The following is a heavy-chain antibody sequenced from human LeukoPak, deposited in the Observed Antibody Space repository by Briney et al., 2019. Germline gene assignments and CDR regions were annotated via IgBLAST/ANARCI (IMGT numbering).Heavy chain of an antibody. V-gene: IGHV4-59*08. CDR2: IYYSGST. J-gene: IGHJ5*02. D-gene: IGHD5-12*01. Sequence: KPSETLSLTCTVSGGSISSYYWSWIRQPPGKGLEWIGYIYYSGSTNYNPSLKSRVTISVDTSKNQFSLKLSSVTAADTAVYYCARVTVATKSLDPWGQGTLVTVSS. CDR1: GGSISSYY. CDR3: ARVTVATKSLDP.